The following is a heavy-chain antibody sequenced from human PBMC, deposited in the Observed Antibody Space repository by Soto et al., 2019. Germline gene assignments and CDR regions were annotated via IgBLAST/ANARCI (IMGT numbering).Heavy chain of an antibody. D-gene: IGHD2-15*01. CDR1: GFTLSSYA. J-gene: IGHJ4*02. CDR2: ISGSGAST. V-gene: IGHV3-23*01. CDR3: AKGPCSGGSCYSRHFDY. Sequence: EVQLLESGGGVVQPGGSLRLSCVGSGFTLSSYAMRWVRQAPVKGLEWVSGISGSGASTDYADSVKGRFTTSRDHSENTLYLQMNSLRGEDTAVYYCAKGPCSGGSCYSRHFDYWGQGTLVTVSS.